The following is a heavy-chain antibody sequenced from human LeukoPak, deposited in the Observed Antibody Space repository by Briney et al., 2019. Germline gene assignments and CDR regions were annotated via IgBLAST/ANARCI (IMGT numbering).Heavy chain of an antibody. V-gene: IGHV1-69*04. CDR1: GGTFVNYA. J-gene: IGHJ6*02. CDR3: VRFPAYTMVTGYYFFFYGMDV. Sequence: ASVTVSCKSSGGTFVNYAISWVGQAPGKGLEWMGRIIPILGIANYAHKFQGRVTITEDKSTRTAYMELSRLRYEDTAVCYFVRFPAYTMVTGYYFFFYGMDVWGQGTTVTVSS. D-gene: IGHD3-10*01. CDR2: IIPILGIA.